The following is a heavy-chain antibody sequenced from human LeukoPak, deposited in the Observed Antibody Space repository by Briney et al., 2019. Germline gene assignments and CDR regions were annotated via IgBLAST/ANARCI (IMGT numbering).Heavy chain of an antibody. D-gene: IGHD2-2*01. CDR3: ARVNGYCSSTSCFWGRYTLDI. CDR2: ITAYNGNT. Sequence: ASVKVSCKASGYTISNYGITWVRQAPGQGLERMGLITAYNGNTNYAQKVQGRVSMTTDTSTSTAYMELRSLRSDDTAMYYCARVNGYCSSTSCFWGRYTLDIWGQGTTVTVSS. J-gene: IGHJ6*02. V-gene: IGHV1-18*01. CDR1: GYTISNYG.